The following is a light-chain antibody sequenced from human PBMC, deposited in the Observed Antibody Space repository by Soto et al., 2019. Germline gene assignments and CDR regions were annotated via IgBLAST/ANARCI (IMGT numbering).Light chain of an antibody. CDR3: QQRSNWPRGT. Sequence: EIVLTQSPATLSLSPGERATLSCRASQSVGSYLAWYQQKPGQAPRLLIYDASNRATGIPARFSGSGSGTDSTLTISSLEPEDFAVYYCQQRSNWPRGTFGQGTKVEIK. CDR2: DAS. CDR1: QSVGSY. V-gene: IGKV3-11*01. J-gene: IGKJ1*01.